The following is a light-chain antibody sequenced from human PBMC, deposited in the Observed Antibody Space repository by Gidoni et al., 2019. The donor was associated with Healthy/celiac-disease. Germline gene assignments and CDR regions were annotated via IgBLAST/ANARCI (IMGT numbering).Light chain of an antibody. CDR2: DAS. CDR1: QDISNY. Sequence: DIQMTQSPSSLSASVGYRVTITCQASQDISNYLNWYQQKPGKAPKLLIYDASNLEKGVPSRFSGSGSGTDFTFTISSLQPEDIATYYCQQYDNLPLTFGGXTKVEIK. J-gene: IGKJ4*01. V-gene: IGKV1-33*01. CDR3: QQYDNLPLT.